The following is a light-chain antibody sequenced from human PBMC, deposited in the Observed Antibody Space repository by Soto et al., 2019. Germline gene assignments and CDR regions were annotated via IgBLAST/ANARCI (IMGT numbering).Light chain of an antibody. Sequence: QSVLTQPASVSGSPGQSITISCTGTSSDVGRYNYVSWYQQHPGKAPKLIIYDVTYRPSGVSARFSGSKSGSTASLTISGLQAEDEADYYCSSYTGSSTSFGGGTKLTVL. CDR1: SSDVGRYNY. V-gene: IGLV2-14*01. J-gene: IGLJ3*02. CDR3: SSYTGSSTS. CDR2: DVT.